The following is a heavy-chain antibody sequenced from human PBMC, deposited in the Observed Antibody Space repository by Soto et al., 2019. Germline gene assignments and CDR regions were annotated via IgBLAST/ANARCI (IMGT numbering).Heavy chain of an antibody. CDR3: ARRYGGTFDY. D-gene: IGHD2-15*01. J-gene: IGHJ4*02. CDR1: GGSISSYY. CDR2: IYYSGST. Sequence: QVQLQESGPGLVKPSETLSLTCTVSGGSISSYYWSWIRQPPGKGLEWIGYIYYSGSTNYNPSLKSRVTISVDTSKNQFSLKLSCVTAADTAVYYCARRYGGTFDYWGQGTLVTVSS. V-gene: IGHV4-59*08.